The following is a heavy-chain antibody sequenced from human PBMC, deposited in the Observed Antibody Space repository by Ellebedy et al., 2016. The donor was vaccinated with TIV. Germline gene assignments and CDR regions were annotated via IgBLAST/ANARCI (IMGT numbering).Heavy chain of an antibody. CDR3: AKDQLGGGTYLWGTFDY. V-gene: IGHV3-23*01. D-gene: IGHD1-26*01. CDR2: IDGSASST. CDR1: GFTFSGYA. Sequence: PGGSLRLSCAASGFTFSGYAMSWVRQAPGKGLEWISAIDGSASSTVYADSVKGRFTISRDNSKNTLYLQMNSLRAEDAAVYYCAKDQLGGGTYLWGTFDYWGQGILVTVSS. J-gene: IGHJ4*02.